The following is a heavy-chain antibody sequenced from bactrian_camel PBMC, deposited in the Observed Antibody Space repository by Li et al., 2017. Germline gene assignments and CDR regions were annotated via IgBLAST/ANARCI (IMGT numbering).Heavy chain of an antibody. J-gene: IGHJ4*01. CDR1: KFTWNSYC. CDR3: AAAAAAGLDYPLDFAGYNW. V-gene: IGHV3S6*01. Sequence: VQLVESGGGSVQAGGSLSLTCAASKFTWNSYCLGWLRQAPGKEREGVASIDSDGSTNYADSVIGRFTISKDNANNTLYLQMNDLKVEDTGVYYCAAAAAAGLDYPLDFAGYNWWGQGTQVTV. D-gene: IGHD5*01. CDR2: IDSDGST.